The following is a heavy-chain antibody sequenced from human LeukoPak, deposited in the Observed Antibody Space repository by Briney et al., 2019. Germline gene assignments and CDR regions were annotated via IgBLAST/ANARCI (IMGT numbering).Heavy chain of an antibody. CDR2: ISPYNGKT. V-gene: IGHV1-18*01. J-gene: IGHJ6*03. Sequence: ASVKVSCKASGYTFISYGISWVRQAAGQGLEGMGLISPYNGKTNNAQKLQGRVTMTTDTSTSTTYMELRSLRSDDTAVYYCARGISGYAPYYYYYYMDVWGKGTTVTVSS. D-gene: IGHD5-12*01. CDR1: GYTFISYG. CDR3: ARGISGYAPYYYYYYMDV.